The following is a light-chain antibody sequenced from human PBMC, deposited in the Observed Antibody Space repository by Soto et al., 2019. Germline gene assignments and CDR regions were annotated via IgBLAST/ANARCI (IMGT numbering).Light chain of an antibody. CDR1: SSDVGAYKF. J-gene: IGLJ2*01. Sequence: QSVLAQPASVSGSPGQPITISCTGTSSDVGAYKFVSWYQHHPGRAPKLIIFEVTNRPSGVSSRFSGSKSGNTASLTISRLLPEDEADYYCSSYTSSSTLVVFGGGTKVTAL. V-gene: IGLV2-14*01. CDR2: EVT. CDR3: SSYTSSSTLVV.